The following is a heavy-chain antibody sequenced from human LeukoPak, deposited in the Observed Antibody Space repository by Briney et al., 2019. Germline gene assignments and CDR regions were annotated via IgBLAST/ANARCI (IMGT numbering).Heavy chain of an antibody. CDR2: INHSGST. J-gene: IGHJ6*02. D-gene: IGHD2-2*01. Sequence: SETLSLTCAVYGESFSGYYWTCIRQPPGKGLEWIGEINHSGSTNYNPSLKSRVTISVDTSKNQFSLKLSSVTAADTAVYYCARLYQLPNFYYYGMDVWGQGTTVTVSS. V-gene: IGHV4-34*01. CDR3: ARLYQLPNFYYYGMDV. CDR1: GESFSGYY.